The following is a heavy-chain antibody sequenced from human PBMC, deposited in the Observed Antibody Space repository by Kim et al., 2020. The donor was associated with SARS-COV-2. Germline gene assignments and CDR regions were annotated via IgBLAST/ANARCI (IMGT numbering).Heavy chain of an antibody. Sequence: SETLSLTCTVSGGSISSYYWSWIRQPPGKGLEWIGYIYYSGSTNYNPSLKSRVTISVDTSKNQFSLKLSSVTAADTAVYYCARAAYYYDSSGYYGHFDYWGQGTLVTVSS. J-gene: IGHJ4*02. V-gene: IGHV4-59*13. D-gene: IGHD3-22*01. CDR2: IYYSGST. CDR3: ARAAYYYDSSGYYGHFDY. CDR1: GGSISSYY.